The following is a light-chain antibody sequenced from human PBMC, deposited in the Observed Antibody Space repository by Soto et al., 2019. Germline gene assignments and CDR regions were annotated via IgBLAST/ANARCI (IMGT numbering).Light chain of an antibody. CDR2: DAS. CDR3: QQFSSYPLT. V-gene: IGKV3-20*01. J-gene: IGKJ4*01. CDR1: QTVRNNY. Sequence: LCLSHNSPSLSDAERPTPSCRASQTVRNNYLAWYQQKPGQAPRLLIYDASSRATGIPDRFSGGGSGTDLTLTFSCLEPEDFTVYYCQQFSSYPLTFCGGTKVDIK.